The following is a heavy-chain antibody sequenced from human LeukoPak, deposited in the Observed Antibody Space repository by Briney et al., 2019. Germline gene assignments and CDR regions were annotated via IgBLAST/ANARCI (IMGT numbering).Heavy chain of an antibody. CDR1: GGSISGSSHY. V-gene: IGHV4-39*01. Sequence: PSETLSLTCTVSGGSISGSSHYWGWIRQPPGKGLEWIGSIHYSGKTYDNPSLKSRVTMSVDTSKNQFSLKLSSVTAADTALYYRARLLYDSRGHQYFDYWGQGTLVTVSS. CDR3: ARLLYDSRGHQYFDY. CDR2: IHYSGKT. J-gene: IGHJ4*02. D-gene: IGHD3-22*01.